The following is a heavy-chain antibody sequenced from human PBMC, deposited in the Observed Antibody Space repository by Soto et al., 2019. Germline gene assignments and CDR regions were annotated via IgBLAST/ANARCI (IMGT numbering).Heavy chain of an antibody. J-gene: IGHJ5*02. D-gene: IGHD6-19*01. V-gene: IGHV3-30*18. CDR2: ISHDGGVQ. Sequence: QVHLAESGGGVVQPGMSLRLSCAASGFTFSTTGMHWVRQAPGKGLAWVAMISHDGGVQHYTDSVKGRFTISRDTSKNTLYLQMNSLRPEDTAIYHCAKALYGAGWYNYFDPWGQGTLVTVSS. CDR3: AKALYGAGWYNYFDP. CDR1: GFTFSTTG.